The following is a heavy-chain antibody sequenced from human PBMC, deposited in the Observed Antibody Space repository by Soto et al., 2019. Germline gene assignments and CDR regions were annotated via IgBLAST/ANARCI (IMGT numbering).Heavy chain of an antibody. D-gene: IGHD1-26*01. CDR2: IYHSGST. CDR3: ARQVQGGAVFAEYYYHSYYMDF. Sequence: SETLSLTCTVSGGSISSYYWSWIRQPPGKGLEWIGYIYHSGSTNYNPSLKSRVTISVDTSKNQFSLKLSSVTAADTAVYYCARQVQGGAVFAEYYYHSYYMDFRCTGIMVTLFS. V-gene: IGHV4-59*08. CDR1: GGSISSYY. J-gene: IGHJ6*03.